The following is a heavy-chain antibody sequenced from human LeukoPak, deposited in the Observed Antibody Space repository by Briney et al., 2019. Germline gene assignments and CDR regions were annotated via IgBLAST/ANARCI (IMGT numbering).Heavy chain of an antibody. CDR2: IYYSGST. V-gene: IGHV4-59*01. CDR3: AKRGGYNWEFDY. J-gene: IGHJ4*02. Sequence: PSETLSLTCTVSGGSISSYYWSRIRQPPGKGLEWIGYIYYSGSTNYNPSLKSRVTISVDTSKNQFSLKLSSVTAADTAVYYCAKRGGYNWEFDYWGQGTLVTVSS. D-gene: IGHD5-24*01. CDR1: GGSISSYY.